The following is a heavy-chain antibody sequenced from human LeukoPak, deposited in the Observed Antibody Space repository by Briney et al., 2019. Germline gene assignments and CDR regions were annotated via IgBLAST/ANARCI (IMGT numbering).Heavy chain of an antibody. Sequence: ASVKVSCKVFGYTLTELSMHWVRQAPGKGLEWMGGFDPEDGETIYAQKFQGRVTMTEDTSTDTAYMELSSLRSEDTAVCYCATVPYCSGGSCQRPFDYWGQGTLVTVSS. V-gene: IGHV1-24*01. D-gene: IGHD2-15*01. CDR3: ATVPYCSGGSCQRPFDY. CDR1: GYTLTELS. CDR2: FDPEDGET. J-gene: IGHJ4*02.